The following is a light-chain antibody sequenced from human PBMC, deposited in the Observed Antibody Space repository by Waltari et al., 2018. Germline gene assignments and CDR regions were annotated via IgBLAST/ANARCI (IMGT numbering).Light chain of an antibody. CDR1: NLVSKT. V-gene: IGLV3-21*02. CDR3: QVWDDSSDDFV. CDR2: HDN. J-gene: IGLJ1*01. Sequence: SYVLVQPPSVSVAPGQTARITCGGNNLVSKTVPWYPQRPGQAPVLVVYHDNDRPSGIPERFSGSNSENTATLTITRVEAGDEADYYCQVWDDSSDDFVFGLGTKVTVL.